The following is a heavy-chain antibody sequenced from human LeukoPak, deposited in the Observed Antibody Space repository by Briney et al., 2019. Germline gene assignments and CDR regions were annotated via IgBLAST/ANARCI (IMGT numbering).Heavy chain of an antibody. V-gene: IGHV4-59*11. CDR1: GGSISSHF. CDR2: IHYSGST. Sequence: SETLSLTCTVSGGSISSHFWSWIRQPPGKGLEWIGYIHYSGSTNYNPSLKSRVTISVDTSRNQFTLKLSSVTAADTAVYYCARDGYSGSSLFDYWGQGTLVAVSS. J-gene: IGHJ4*02. CDR3: ARDGYSGSSLFDY. D-gene: IGHD1-26*01.